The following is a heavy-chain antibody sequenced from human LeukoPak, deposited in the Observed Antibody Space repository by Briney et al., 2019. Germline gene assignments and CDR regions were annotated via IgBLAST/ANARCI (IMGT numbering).Heavy chain of an antibody. Sequence: GGSLRLSCAASGFTFSSYGMHWVRQAPGKGLEWVAVISYGGSNKYYADSVKGRFTISRDNSRNTLYLQMNSLRAEDTAVYYCAKDNVPYYYGSGVDYWGQGTLVTVSS. CDR3: AKDNVPYYYGSGVDY. CDR2: ISYGGSNK. D-gene: IGHD3-10*01. V-gene: IGHV3-30*18. J-gene: IGHJ4*02. CDR1: GFTFSSYG.